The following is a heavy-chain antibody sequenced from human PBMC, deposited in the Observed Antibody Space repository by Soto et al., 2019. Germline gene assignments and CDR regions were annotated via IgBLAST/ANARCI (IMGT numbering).Heavy chain of an antibody. D-gene: IGHD3-3*01. J-gene: IGHJ6*02. CDR1: GFTFSSYG. V-gene: IGHV3-30*18. CDR3: AKAQSYTIFGVVIGTSSYDMDV. Sequence: QVQLVESGGGVVQPGRSLRLSCAASGFTFSSYGMHWVRQAPGKGLEWVAVISYDGSNKYYADSVKGRFTISRDNSKNSLFLQLNSLRAQDTAVYYCAKAQSYTIFGVVIGTSSYDMDVWGQGTTVTVSS. CDR2: ISYDGSNK.